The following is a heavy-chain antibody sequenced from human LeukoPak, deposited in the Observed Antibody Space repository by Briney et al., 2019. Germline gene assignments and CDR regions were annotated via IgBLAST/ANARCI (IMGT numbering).Heavy chain of an antibody. CDR2: TYYRSKWYN. CDR1: GDSVSSNSAA. J-gene: IGHJ4*02. CDR3: AREGIAAAGVFDY. V-gene: IGHV6-1*01. Sequence: SQTLSLTCAISGDSVSSNSAAWNWIRQYPSRGLEWLGRTYYRSKWYNDYAVSVKSRITINPDTSKNQFSLQLNSVTPEDTAVYYCAREGIAAAGVFDYWGQGTLVTVSS. D-gene: IGHD6-13*01.